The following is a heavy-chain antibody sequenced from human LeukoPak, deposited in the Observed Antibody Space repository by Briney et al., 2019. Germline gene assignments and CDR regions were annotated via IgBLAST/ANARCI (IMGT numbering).Heavy chain of an antibody. J-gene: IGHJ4*02. CDR2: ISYDGSNK. Sequence: GGSLVLSCAASGFPFSSYGMHWVRQAPGKGLEWVAVISYDGSNKYYADSVKGRFTISRDNSKNTLYLQMNSLRAEDTAVYYCAKGGEDGSYYGYWGQGTLVTVSS. D-gene: IGHD1-26*01. CDR1: GFPFSSYG. CDR3: AKGGEDGSYYGY. V-gene: IGHV3-30*18.